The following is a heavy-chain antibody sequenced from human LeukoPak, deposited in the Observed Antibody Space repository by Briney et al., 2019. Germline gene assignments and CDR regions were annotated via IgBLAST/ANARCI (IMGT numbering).Heavy chain of an antibody. V-gene: IGHV3-7*03. D-gene: IGHD4-17*01. J-gene: IGHJ4*02. CDR3: ARGQTTVTN. CDR2: IKQDGSEK. CDR1: GFTFSSYW. Sequence: GGSLRLSCAASGFTFSSYWMSWVRQAPGKGLDWVANIKQDGSEKYYVDSVKGRFTISTDNAKNSLYLQMNSLRAEDTAVYFCARGQTTVTNWGQGTLVTVSS.